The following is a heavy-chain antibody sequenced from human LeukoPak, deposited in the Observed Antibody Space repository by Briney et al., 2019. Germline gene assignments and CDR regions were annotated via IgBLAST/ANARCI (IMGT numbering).Heavy chain of an antibody. V-gene: IGHV4-39*07. J-gene: IGHJ3*02. Sequence: TSETLSLTCTVSGGSISSSSYYWGWIRQPPGKGLEWIGEINHSGSTNYNPSLKSRVTISVDTSKNQFSLKLSSVTAADTAVYYCAREVVGATYAFDIWGQGTMVTVSS. CDR2: INHSGST. CDR3: AREVVGATYAFDI. D-gene: IGHD1-26*01. CDR1: GGSISSSSYY.